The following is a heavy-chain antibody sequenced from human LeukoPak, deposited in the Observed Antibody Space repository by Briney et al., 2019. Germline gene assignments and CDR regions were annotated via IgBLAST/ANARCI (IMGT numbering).Heavy chain of an antibody. D-gene: IGHD2-2*01. CDR3: ARVEPYCSSTSCYVGGSHWFDP. Sequence: ASVKVSCKASGYTFTSYGISWVRQAPEQGLEWMGWISAYNGNTNYAQKLQGRVTMTTDTSTSTAYMELRSLRSDDTAVYYCARVEPYCSSTSCYVGGSHWFDPWGQGTLVTVSS. J-gene: IGHJ5*02. V-gene: IGHV1-18*04. CDR2: ISAYNGNT. CDR1: GYTFTSYG.